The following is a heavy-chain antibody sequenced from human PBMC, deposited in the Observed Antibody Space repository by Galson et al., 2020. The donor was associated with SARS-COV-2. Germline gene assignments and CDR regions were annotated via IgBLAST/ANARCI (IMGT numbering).Heavy chain of an antibody. J-gene: IGHJ6*02. CDR2: ISSNGGST. V-gene: IGHV3-64*01. D-gene: IGHD4-4*01. CDR3: ARGMTTVVYYYYGMDV. CDR1: GFTFSSYA. Sequence: GGSLRLSCAASGFTFSSYAMHWVRQAPGKGLEYVSAISSNGGSTYYANSVKGRFTISRDNSKNTLYLQMGSLRAEDMAVYYCARGMTTVVYYYYGMDVWGQGTTVTVSS.